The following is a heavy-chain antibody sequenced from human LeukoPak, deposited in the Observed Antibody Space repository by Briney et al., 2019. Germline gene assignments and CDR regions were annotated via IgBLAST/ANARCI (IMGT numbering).Heavy chain of an antibody. D-gene: IGHD2-2*01. V-gene: IGHV3-21*01. CDR1: GFTFSNYS. CDR2: ISSSSSYI. Sequence: GGSLRLSCAASGFTFSNYSMNWVRQAPGKGLEWVSSISSSSSYIYYADSVKGRFTISRDNAKNSLYLQMNSLRAEDTAVYYCARVCSSTSCSDDHWGQGTLVTVSS. CDR3: ARVCSSTSCSDDH. J-gene: IGHJ4*02.